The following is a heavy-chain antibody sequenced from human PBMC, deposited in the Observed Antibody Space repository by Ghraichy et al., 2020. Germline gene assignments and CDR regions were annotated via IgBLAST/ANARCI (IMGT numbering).Heavy chain of an antibody. CDR1: GFTFSSYS. J-gene: IGHJ6*02. Sequence: GGSLRLSCAASGFTFSSYSMNWVRQAPGKGLEWVSYISSSSSTIYYADSVKGRFTISRDNAKNSLYLQMNSLRDEDTAVYYCARDQARYYYYGMDVWGQGTTVTVSS. CDR2: ISSSSSTI. V-gene: IGHV3-48*02. CDR3: ARDQARYYYYGMDV.